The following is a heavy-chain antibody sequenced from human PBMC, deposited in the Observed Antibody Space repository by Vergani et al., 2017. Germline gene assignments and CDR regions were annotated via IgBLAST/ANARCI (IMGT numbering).Heavy chain of an antibody. V-gene: IGHV3-74*01. CDR2: INSDGSST. J-gene: IGHJ4*02. Sequence: EVQLVESGGGLVQPGGSLRLSCAASGFTFSSYWMHWVRQAPGKGLVWVSRINSDGSSTSYADSVKGRFTISRDNAKNTLYLQMNSLRAEDTAVYYCARVSYDFWSGYYYPLGFDYWGQGTLVTVSS. CDR3: ARVSYDFWSGYYYPLGFDY. CDR1: GFTFSSYW. D-gene: IGHD3-3*01.